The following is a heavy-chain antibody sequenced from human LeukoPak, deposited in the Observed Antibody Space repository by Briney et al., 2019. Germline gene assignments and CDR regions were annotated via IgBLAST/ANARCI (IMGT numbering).Heavy chain of an antibody. CDR1: GGSISSYY. CDR3: ANRISGSSY. Sequence: ETLSLTCTVSGGSISSYYWSWIRQAPGQGLEWVSAISGGGGNTDYADSVKGRFTISRDNSKNTVFLQMNSLRAEDTGVYYCANRISGSSYWGQGTLATVSS. CDR2: ISGGGGNT. D-gene: IGHD1-26*01. J-gene: IGHJ4*02. V-gene: IGHV3-23*01.